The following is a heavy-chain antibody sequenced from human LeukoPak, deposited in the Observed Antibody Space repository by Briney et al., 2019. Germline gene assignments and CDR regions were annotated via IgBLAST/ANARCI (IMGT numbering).Heavy chain of an antibody. CDR3: ARARYCANSVCHIGGGLDV. D-gene: IGHD2-8*01. V-gene: IGHV3-7*04. CDR2: IKQDGRET. CDR1: GYPFVNNW. J-gene: IGHJ6*02. Sequence: PGVSLRLSCAASGYPFVNNWMTWVRQAPGKGLEWVATIKQDGRETYYVDSVKGRFSISRDNARDSMYLQMNILRAEDAAVYYCARARYCANSVCHIGGGLDVWGPGTTVTVSS.